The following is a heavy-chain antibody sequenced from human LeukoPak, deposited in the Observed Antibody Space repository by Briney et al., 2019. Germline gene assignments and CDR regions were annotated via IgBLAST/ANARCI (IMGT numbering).Heavy chain of an antibody. D-gene: IGHD3-16*01. J-gene: IGHJ3*02. CDR3: ARGGSRWVNPFEI. V-gene: IGHV1-2*02. CDR1: GDTFIGFY. Sequence: AASVKVSCKASGDTFIGFYIHWVRQAPGQGLEWMGWINTDTGYTKYREKYQARVAMTSDSSIVTAYMDLSGLRSDDTAVYYCARGGSRWVNPFEIWGQGTMVTVSS. CDR2: INTDTGYT.